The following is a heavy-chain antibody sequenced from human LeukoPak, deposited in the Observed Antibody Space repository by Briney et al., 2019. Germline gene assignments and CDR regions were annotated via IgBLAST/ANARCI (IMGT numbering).Heavy chain of an antibody. D-gene: IGHD3-22*01. CDR3: ARKYYYDYYFDY. J-gene: IGHJ4*02. CDR2: INHSGST. Sequence: SETLSLTCTVSGGSISSTSYYWGWIRQPPGKGLEWIGEINHSGSTNYNPSLKSRVTISVDTSKNQFSLKLSSVTAADTAVYYCARKYYYDYYFDYWGQGTLVTVSS. CDR1: GGSISSTSYY. V-gene: IGHV4-39*07.